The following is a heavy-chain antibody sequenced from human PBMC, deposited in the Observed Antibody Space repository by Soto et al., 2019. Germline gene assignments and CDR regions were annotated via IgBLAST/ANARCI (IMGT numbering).Heavy chain of an antibody. J-gene: IGHJ6*02. CDR2: IYPCDSDT. CDR1: GYEFNSYW. Sequence: GESLKISCEGFGYEFNSYWISWVRQVRGKGLVWMGNIYPCDSDTRYSPSFQGQVTISADKSISNAYLQWSSLKASDTAMYYCARRGGWGTSLEGMGVWGQGTTVTVSS. V-gene: IGHV5-51*01. D-gene: IGHD3-10*01. CDR3: ARRGGWGTSLEGMGV.